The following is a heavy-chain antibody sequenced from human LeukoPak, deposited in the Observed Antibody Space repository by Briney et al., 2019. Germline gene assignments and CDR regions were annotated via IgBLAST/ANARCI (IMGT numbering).Heavy chain of an antibody. CDR1: GGSISSGSYY. D-gene: IGHD2-2*01. Sequence: SQTLSLTCTVSGGSISSGSYYWSWIRQPAGKGLEWIGRIYTSGSTNYNPSLKSRVTISVDTSKNQFSLKLSSVTAADTAVYYCARFHPDIVVVPAARSDWFDPWGQGTLVTVSS. V-gene: IGHV4-61*02. J-gene: IGHJ5*02. CDR2: IYTSGST. CDR3: ARFHPDIVVVPAARSDWFDP.